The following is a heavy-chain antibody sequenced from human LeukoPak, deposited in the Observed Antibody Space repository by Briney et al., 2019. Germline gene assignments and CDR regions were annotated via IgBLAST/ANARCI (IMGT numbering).Heavy chain of an antibody. J-gene: IGHJ6*03. D-gene: IGHD2-15*01. Sequence: GGSLRLSCAASGFTFSDYAMSWVRQAPGGGLEWVSAISGRGDETFHAGSVKGRFTTSRDNSKNTLSLQMSSLRVEDSAVYFCAKDTSAWWYHRAYMNVWGTGTTVTVSS. V-gene: IGHV3-23*01. CDR2: ISGRGDET. CDR1: GFTFSDYA. CDR3: AKDTSAWWYHRAYMNV.